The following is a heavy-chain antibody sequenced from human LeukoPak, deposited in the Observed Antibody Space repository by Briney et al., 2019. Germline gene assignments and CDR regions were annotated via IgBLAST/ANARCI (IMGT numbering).Heavy chain of an antibody. D-gene: IGHD2-2*01. Sequence: GASVKVSCKASGYTFTSYDFNWVRQATGQGLEWMGWMNPNSGNTGYAQKFQDRVTMTRNTSISTASMQLSSWRTEDTAVYYCARYCSSTSCYLGAFDIRRQGTMLTVSS. CDR3: ARYCSSTSCYLGAFDI. V-gene: IGHV1-8*01. J-gene: IGHJ3*02. CDR2: MNPNSGNT. CDR1: GYTFTSYD.